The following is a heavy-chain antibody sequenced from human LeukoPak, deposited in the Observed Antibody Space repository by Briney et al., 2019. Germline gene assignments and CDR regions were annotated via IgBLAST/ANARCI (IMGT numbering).Heavy chain of an antibody. D-gene: IGHD4/OR15-4a*01. CDR3: ARASTMVPNLLDN. CDR2: ISSSSSYI. V-gene: IGHV3-21*01. J-gene: IGHJ4*02. Sequence: GGSLRLSCAASGFTFSSYSMNWVHQAPGKGLEWVSSISSSSSYIYYADSVKGRFTISRDNTKKPLYLQMNSLRAEDTAVYFCARASTMVPNLLDNWGRGTLVTVSS. CDR1: GFTFSSYS.